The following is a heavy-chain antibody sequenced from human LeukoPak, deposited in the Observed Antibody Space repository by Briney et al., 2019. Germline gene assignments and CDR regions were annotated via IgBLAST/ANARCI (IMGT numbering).Heavy chain of an antibody. CDR2: ISGSGGST. V-gene: IGHV3-23*01. Sequence: GGSLRLSCAASGFTFSSYAMSWVRQAPGKGLEWVSAISGSGGSTYYADPVKGRFTISRDNSKNTLYLQMNSLRAEDTAVYYCAKRFYSYGYKGYYFDYWGQGTLVTVSS. CDR3: AKRFYSYGYKGYYFDY. CDR1: GFTFSSYA. D-gene: IGHD5-18*01. J-gene: IGHJ4*02.